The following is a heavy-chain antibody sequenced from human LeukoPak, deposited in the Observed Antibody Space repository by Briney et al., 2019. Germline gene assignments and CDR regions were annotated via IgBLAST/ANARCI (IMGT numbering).Heavy chain of an antibody. CDR2: IYTSGST. CDR3: ARDRQWNYYGSGSPGPIGRYWYFDL. D-gene: IGHD3-10*01. V-gene: IGHV4-61*02. J-gene: IGHJ2*01. Sequence: SETLSLTCTVSGGSISSGSYYWSWIRQPAGKGLEWIGRIYTSGSTNYNPSLKSRVTISVDTSKNQFSLKLSSVTAADTAVYYCARDRQWNYYGSGSPGPIGRYWYFDLWGRGTLVTVSS. CDR1: GGSISSGSYY.